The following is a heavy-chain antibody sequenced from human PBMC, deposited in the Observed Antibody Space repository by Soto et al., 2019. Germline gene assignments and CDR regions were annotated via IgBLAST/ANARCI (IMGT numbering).Heavy chain of an antibody. CDR2: IYHSGNT. J-gene: IGHJ3*02. Sequence: KTWETLSLTCSVSGGSISSGGYYWSWIRQLPGKDLEWIGYIYHSGNTYYNSSLKSRLTISVDTSKNQFSLKLTSVTAADTAVYYCARVGISSSDAFDIWGQGTMVTVSS. CDR1: GGSISSGGYY. CDR3: ARVGISSSDAFDI. V-gene: IGHV4-31*03. D-gene: IGHD6-6*01.